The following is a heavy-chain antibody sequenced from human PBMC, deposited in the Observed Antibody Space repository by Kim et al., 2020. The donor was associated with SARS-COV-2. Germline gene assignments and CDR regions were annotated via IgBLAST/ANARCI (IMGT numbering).Heavy chain of an antibody. CDR1: GFTFSSYA. V-gene: IGHV3-30*18. CDR2: ISYDGSNK. CDR3: AKDPLLFEECFDY. D-gene: IGHD2-2*01. J-gene: IGHJ4*02. Sequence: GGSLRLSCAASGFTFSSYAMHWVRQAPGKGLEWVAVISYDGSNKYYADSVKGRFTISRDNSKNTLYLQMNSLRAEDTAVYYCAKDPLLFEECFDYCYQGT.